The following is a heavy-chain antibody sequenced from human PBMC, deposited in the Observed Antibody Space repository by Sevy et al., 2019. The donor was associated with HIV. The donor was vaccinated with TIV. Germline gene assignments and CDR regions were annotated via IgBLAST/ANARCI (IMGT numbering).Heavy chain of an antibody. J-gene: IGHJ3*02. CDR3: ARRGLSNIWDAFDM. D-gene: IGHD2-21*01. CDR1: GFTFSDYY. Sequence: GGSLRLSCAASGFTFSDYYMSWIRQAPGKGLEWVSSITSSSTYTNYADSVKGRFTISRDNAKNSLYLQMNSLRAEDTAVYYCARRGLSNIWDAFDMWGQGTMVTVPS. V-gene: IGHV3-11*06. CDR2: ITSSSTYT.